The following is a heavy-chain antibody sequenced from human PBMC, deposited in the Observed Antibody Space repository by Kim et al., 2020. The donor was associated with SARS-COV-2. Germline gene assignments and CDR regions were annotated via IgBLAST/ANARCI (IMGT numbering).Heavy chain of an antibody. CDR2: IWYDGSNK. V-gene: IGHV3-33*01. CDR3: ARDRGDGYNKLYWYFDL. J-gene: IGHJ2*01. CDR1: GFTFSSYG. Sequence: GGSLRLSCAASGFTFSSYGMHWVRQAPGKGLEWVAVIWYDGSNKYYADSVKGRFTISRDNSKNTLYLQMNSLRAEDTAVYYCARDRGDGYNKLYWYFDLWGRGTLVTVSS. D-gene: IGHD3-10*01.